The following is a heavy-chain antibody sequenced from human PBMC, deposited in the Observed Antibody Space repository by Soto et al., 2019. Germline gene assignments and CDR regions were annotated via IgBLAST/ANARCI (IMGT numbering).Heavy chain of an antibody. D-gene: IGHD3-22*01. V-gene: IGHV3-53*01. CDR1: GFTVSSNY. Sequence: EVQLVESGGGLIQPGGSLRLSCADSGFTVSSNYMSWVRQAPGKGLEWVSVIYSGGSTYYADSVKGRFTISRDNSKNTLYLQMNSLRAEDTAVYYCARLPVITTSSYAFDIWGQGTMVPVSS. CDR3: ARLPVITTSSYAFDI. CDR2: IYSGGST. J-gene: IGHJ3*02.